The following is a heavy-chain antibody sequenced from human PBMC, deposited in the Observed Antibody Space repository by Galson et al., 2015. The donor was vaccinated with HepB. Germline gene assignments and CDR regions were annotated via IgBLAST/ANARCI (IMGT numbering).Heavy chain of an antibody. V-gene: IGHV5-51*01. Sequence: QSGAEVKKPGESLKISCQGSGYSFTSYWIGWVRQMPGKGLEWMGIIYPGDSDTRYSPSFQGQVTISADESISTAYLQWSSLKAADTAMYYCARHLVVVPAAMWDAFDIWGQGTMVTVSS. CDR3: ARHLVVVPAAMWDAFDI. J-gene: IGHJ3*02. D-gene: IGHD2-2*01. CDR2: IYPGDSDT. CDR1: GYSFTSYW.